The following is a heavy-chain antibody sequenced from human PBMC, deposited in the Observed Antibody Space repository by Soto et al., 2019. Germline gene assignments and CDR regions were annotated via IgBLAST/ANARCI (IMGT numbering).Heavy chain of an antibody. CDR2: INHSGST. Sequence: SETLSLTCAVYGGSFSGYYWSWIRQPPGKGLEWIGEINHSGSTNYNPSLKSRVTISVDTSKNQFSLKLSSVTAADTAVYYCARGKMVTVDYWGQGTLVTVSS. CDR1: GGSFSGYY. D-gene: IGHD2-21*02. CDR3: ARGKMVTVDY. V-gene: IGHV4-34*01. J-gene: IGHJ4*02.